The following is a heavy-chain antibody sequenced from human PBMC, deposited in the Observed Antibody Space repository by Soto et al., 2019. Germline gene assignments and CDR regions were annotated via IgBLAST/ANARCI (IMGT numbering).Heavy chain of an antibody. CDR2: IYPGDSDT. Sequence: GESLKISCKGSGYSFTSYWIGWVRQMPGKGLEWMGIIYPGDSDTRYSPSFQGQVTISADKSISTAYLQWSSLKASDTAMYYCALSTGGLGYCSGGSCYLQQKKNYYYYGMDVWGQGTTVTVSS. V-gene: IGHV5-51*01. J-gene: IGHJ6*02. CDR3: ALSTGGLGYCSGGSCYLQQKKNYYYYGMDV. D-gene: IGHD2-15*01. CDR1: GYSFTSYW.